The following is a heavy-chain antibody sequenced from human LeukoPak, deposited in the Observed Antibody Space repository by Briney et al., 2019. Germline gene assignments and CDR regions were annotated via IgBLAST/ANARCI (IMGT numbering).Heavy chain of an antibody. V-gene: IGHV3-30*18. CDR3: AKGRGAFDI. CDR2: ISNDGSNK. Sequence: GRSLRLSCAASGFTFSSYGMHWVRQAPGKGLEWVAVISNDGSNKYYADSVKGRFTISRDNSKNTLYLQMNSLRAEDTAVYYCAKGRGAFDIWGQGTMVTVSS. CDR1: GFTFSSYG. J-gene: IGHJ3*02. D-gene: IGHD3-10*01.